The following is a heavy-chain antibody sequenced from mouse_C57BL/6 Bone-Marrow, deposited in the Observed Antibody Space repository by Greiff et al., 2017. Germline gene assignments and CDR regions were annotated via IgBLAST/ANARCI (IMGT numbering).Heavy chain of an antibody. J-gene: IGHJ2*01. V-gene: IGHV1-81*01. CDR1: GYTFTSYG. CDR3: ASWGSIYYGNYYFDY. CDR2: IYPRSGNT. D-gene: IGHD2-1*01. Sequence: QVQLQQSGAELARPGASVKLSCKASGYTFTSYGISWVKQRTGQGLEWIGEIYPRSGNTYYNEKFKGKATLTADKSSSTAYMELHSLTSEDSAVYFCASWGSIYYGNYYFDYWGQGTTLTVSS.